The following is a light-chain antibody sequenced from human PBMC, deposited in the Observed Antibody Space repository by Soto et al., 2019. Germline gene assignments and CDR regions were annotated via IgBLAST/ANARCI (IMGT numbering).Light chain of an antibody. CDR3: QQYNSSPPT. CDR2: GAS. Sequence: MQSAAPLSLSHEPASSLSCMATQSISGNLDWYQQKPGQTPRLLIHGASSRASGIPSRFSGSGYGTEFTLTISSLQSEDFAEYHCQQYNSSPPTFGRGTKVDIK. J-gene: IGKJ3*01. V-gene: IGKV3D-15*02. CDR1: QSISGN.